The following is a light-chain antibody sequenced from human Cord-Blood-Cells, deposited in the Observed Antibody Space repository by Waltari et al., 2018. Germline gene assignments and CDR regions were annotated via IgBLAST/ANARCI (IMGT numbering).Light chain of an antibody. CDR1: QSLVHSDGNTH. J-gene: IGKJ1*01. V-gene: IGKV2-30*02. CDR2: KVS. Sequence: DVVMTQSPLSLPVTLRQPASISCRSSQSLVHSDGNTHLNWFQQRPGQSPRRLIYKVSNRDSGVPDRFSGSGSGTDFTLKISRVEAEDVGVYYCMQGTHWPWTFGQGTKVEIK. CDR3: MQGTHWPWT.